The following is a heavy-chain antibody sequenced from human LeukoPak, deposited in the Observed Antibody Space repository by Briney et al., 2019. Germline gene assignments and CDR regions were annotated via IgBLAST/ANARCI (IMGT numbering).Heavy chain of an antibody. CDR3: ARVAAAGRLFGWFDP. V-gene: IGHV3-64*01. CDR2: ISSNGGST. D-gene: IGHD6-13*01. J-gene: IGHJ5*02. Sequence: GGSLRLSCAASGFTFSTYGMHWVRQAPGKGLEYVSAISSNGGSTYYANSVKGRFTISRDNSKNTLYLQMGSLRAEDMAVYYCARVAAAGRLFGWFDPWGQGTLVTVSS. CDR1: GFTFSTYG.